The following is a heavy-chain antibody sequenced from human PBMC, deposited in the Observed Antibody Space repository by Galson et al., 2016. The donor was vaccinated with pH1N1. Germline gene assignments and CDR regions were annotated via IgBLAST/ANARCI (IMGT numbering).Heavy chain of an antibody. D-gene: IGHD4-17*01. CDR1: RGSISSSAYY. J-gene: IGHJ1*01. CDR3: ARLFYGEYFQH. V-gene: IGHV4-39*01. CDR2: VYYTGNT. Sequence: SETLSLTCFVSRGSISSSAYYWGWIRQPPGKGLEWIGSVYYTGNTYYNPSLKSRVAISVDTSKNQFSLKLSSVTAADTAIYYCARLFYGEYFQHWGQGTLVTVSS.